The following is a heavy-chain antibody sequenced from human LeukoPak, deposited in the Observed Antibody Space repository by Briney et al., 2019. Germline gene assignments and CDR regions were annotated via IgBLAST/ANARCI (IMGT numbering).Heavy chain of an antibody. V-gene: IGHV4-59*12. Sequence: SETLSLTCTVSGGSISSYYWSWIRQPPGKGLEWIGYIYYSGSTNYNPSLKSRVTISVDTSKNQFSLKLSSVTAADTAVYYCARRSPGCSSTSCYKGSGYYYYMDVWGKGTTVTVSS. CDR2: IYYSGST. CDR1: GGSISSYY. J-gene: IGHJ6*03. CDR3: ARRSPGCSSTSCYKGSGYYYYMDV. D-gene: IGHD2-2*02.